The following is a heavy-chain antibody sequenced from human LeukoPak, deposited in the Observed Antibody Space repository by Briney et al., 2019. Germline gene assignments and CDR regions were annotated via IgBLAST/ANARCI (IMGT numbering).Heavy chain of an antibody. CDR3: ARGSLGYAFDI. CDR2: IYTSGST. CDR1: GGSISSGSYY. V-gene: IGHV4-61*02. J-gene: IGHJ3*02. Sequence: SQTLSLTCTVSGGSISSGSYYWSWIRQPAGKGLEWIGRIYTSGSTNYNPSLKSRVTISVDTSKNQFSLKLSSVTAADTAVYYCARGSLGYAFDIWGQGTMVTVSS.